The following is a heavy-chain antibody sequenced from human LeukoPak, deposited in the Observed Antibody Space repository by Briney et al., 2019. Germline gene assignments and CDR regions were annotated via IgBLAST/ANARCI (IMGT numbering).Heavy chain of an antibody. J-gene: IGHJ4*01. CDR3: ARHDEECPGEYCFLLSFDY. D-gene: IGHD2-8*02. V-gene: IGHV4-59*08. Sequence: SETLSLTCTVSGDSINNFYWSWVRHSPGKGREWRGYVHYSGRTDYNPSLRSRVSVSADTPKSQLSLRLTSVTAADTAVYFCARHDEECPGEYCFLLSFDYWGPGSLVSVPS. CDR1: GDSINNFY. CDR2: VHYSGRT.